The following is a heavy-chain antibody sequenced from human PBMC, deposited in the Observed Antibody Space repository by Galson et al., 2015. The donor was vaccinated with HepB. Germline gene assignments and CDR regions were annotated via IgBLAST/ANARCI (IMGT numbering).Heavy chain of an antibody. CDR3: ARGRSWIQLWPPHQEADYYGMDV. J-gene: IGHJ6*02. V-gene: IGHV3-21*01. Sequence: SLRLSCAASGFTFSSYSMNWVRQAPGKGLEWVSSISSSSSYIYYADSVKGRFTISRDNAKNSLYLQMNSLRAEDTAVYYCARGRSWIQLWPPHQEADYYGMDVWGQGTTVTVSS. D-gene: IGHD5-18*01. CDR2: ISSSSSYI. CDR1: GFTFSSYS.